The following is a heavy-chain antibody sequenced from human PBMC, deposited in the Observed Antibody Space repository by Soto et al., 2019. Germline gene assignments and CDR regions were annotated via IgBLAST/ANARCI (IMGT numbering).Heavy chain of an antibody. Sequence: PWGSLILSCEASGFTFSGYWMSWVRQAPGKGLEWVADIKHDGSVQYYVDSVKGRFTISRDNAKKLLYLQMNGLRAEDTDLYYCARAPSSNAWYRFHIWGQGTLVTVSS. CDR3: ARAPSSNAWYRFHI. CDR1: GFTFSGYW. J-gene: IGHJ4*02. CDR2: IKHDGSVQ. D-gene: IGHD4-4*01. V-gene: IGHV3-7*03.